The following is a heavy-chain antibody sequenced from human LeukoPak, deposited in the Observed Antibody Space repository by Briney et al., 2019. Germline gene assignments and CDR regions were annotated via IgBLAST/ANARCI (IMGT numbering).Heavy chain of an antibody. CDR2: VYYSWST. Sequence: PSETLSLTCAVSGGSIGSSTDYWGWIRPPPGKGREWTGGVYYSWSTYYNPSLKSRVTISVDTSKNQFSLNLTSVTAADTAVYYCARSTTIKGWFDPWGQGTLVTVSS. CDR1: GGSIGSSTDY. V-gene: IGHV4-39*01. D-gene: IGHD4-11*01. J-gene: IGHJ5*02. CDR3: ARSTTIKGWFDP.